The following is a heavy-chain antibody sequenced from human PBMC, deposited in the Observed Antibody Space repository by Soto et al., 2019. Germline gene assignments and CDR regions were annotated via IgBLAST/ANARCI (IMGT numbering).Heavy chain of an antibody. CDR3: ARLYCSSTICYEYFDY. J-gene: IGHJ4*02. D-gene: IGHD2-2*01. CDR2: VYYSGST. Sequence: SETLSLTCTVSGGSISSHYWSWIRQPPGQGLEWIGYVYYSGSTNYNPSLKSRVTISVDTSKSQFSLRLSSVTAADTAVYYCARLYCSSTICYEYFDYWGQGTLVTVSS. CDR1: GGSISSHY. V-gene: IGHV4-59*08.